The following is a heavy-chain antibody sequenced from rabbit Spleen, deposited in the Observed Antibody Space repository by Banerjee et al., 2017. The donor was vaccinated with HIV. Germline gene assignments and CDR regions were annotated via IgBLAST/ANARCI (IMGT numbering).Heavy chain of an antibody. Sequence: QQQLEESGGGLVKPGGTLTLTCTASGFSFSTSYYICWVRQAPGKGLEWSACIAAGSAGTTYYANWAKGRFTISKTSSTTVTLQMTSLTAADTATYFCAREKSGDYGYDLWGQGTLVTVS. CDR2: IAAGSAGTT. CDR1: GFSFSTSYY. V-gene: IGHV1S45*01. CDR3: AREKSGDYGYDL. D-gene: IGHD6-1*01. J-gene: IGHJ4*01.